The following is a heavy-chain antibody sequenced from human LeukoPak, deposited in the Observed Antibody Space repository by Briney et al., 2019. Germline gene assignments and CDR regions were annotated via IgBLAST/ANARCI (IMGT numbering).Heavy chain of an antibody. CDR2: IYYSGST. CDR3: ARLDLRFGESDY. D-gene: IGHD3-10*01. CDR1: GGSISSYY. J-gene: IGHJ4*02. V-gene: IGHV4-59*08. Sequence: PSETLSLTCTVSGGSISSYYWSWIRQPPGKGLEWIGYIYYSGSTNYNPSLKSRVTISVDTSKNQFSLKLSSVTAADTAVYYCARLDLRFGESDYWGQGTLVTVSS.